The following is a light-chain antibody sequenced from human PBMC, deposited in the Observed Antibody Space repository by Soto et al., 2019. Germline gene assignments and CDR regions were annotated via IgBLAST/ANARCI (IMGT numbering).Light chain of an antibody. CDR2: DAS. CDR1: QKFNRR. CDR3: QQYDNLPQLT. J-gene: IGKJ4*01. V-gene: IGKV1-33*01. Sequence: DIHLTQARSSLSASVTGVVTITCPASQKFNRRLAWYQQKPGKAPKLLIYDASNLETGVPSRFSGSGSGTDFTFTISSLQPEDIATYYCQQYDNLPQLTFGGGTKVDI.